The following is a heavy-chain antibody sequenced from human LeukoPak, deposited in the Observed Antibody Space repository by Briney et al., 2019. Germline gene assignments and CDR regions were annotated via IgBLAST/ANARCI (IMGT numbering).Heavy chain of an antibody. D-gene: IGHD2-2*01. J-gene: IGHJ4*02. V-gene: IGHV1-18*01. CDR3: ARDSVVPAVTLFDY. Sequence: EASLKVSCKASGYTFTSYGISWVRQAPGQGLEWMGWISAYNGNTNYAQKLQDRVTMTTDTSTSTAYMELRSLRSDDTAVYYCARDSVVPAVTLFDYWGQGTLVTVSS. CDR2: ISAYNGNT. CDR1: GYTFTSYG.